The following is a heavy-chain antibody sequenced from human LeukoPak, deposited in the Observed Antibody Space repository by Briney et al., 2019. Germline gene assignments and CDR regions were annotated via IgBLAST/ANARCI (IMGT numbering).Heavy chain of an antibody. CDR1: GFIFSNYA. Sequence: GGSLGLSCAASGFIFSNYAMSWVRQAPGKGLEWVSAISGGGGSTYYADSVKGRFTISRDNSKNTLYLQMNSLRAEDTAVYYCASQTEYAGGWVDYWGQGTLVTVSS. J-gene: IGHJ4*02. CDR2: ISGGGGST. D-gene: IGHD6-19*01. V-gene: IGHV3-23*01. CDR3: ASQTEYAGGWVDY.